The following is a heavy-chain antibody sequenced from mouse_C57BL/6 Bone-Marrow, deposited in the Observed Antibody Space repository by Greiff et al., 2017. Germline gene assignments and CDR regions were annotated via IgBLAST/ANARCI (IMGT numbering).Heavy chain of an antibody. J-gene: IGHJ3*01. V-gene: IGHV1-64*01. CDR2: IHPYTSST. CDR1: GYTFTSYW. Sequence: QVQLQQPGAELVKPGASVKLSCKASGYTFTSYWMHWVKQRPVQGLEWIGMIHPYTSSTNYNEKLKNKAPLTVDKSSRTAYMQLSSLTAEDSAVYYCAISYGYGCFAYWGQGTLVTVSA. CDR3: AISYGYGCFAY. D-gene: IGHD2-2*01.